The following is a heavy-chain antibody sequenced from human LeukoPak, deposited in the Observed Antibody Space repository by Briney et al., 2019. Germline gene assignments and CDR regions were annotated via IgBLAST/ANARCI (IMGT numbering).Heavy chain of an antibody. Sequence: GASVKVSCKASGYTFTSYGISWVRQAPGQGFEWMGWISAYNGNTNYAQKLQGRVTMTTDTSTSTAYMELRSLRSDDTAVYYCAREGYCSSTSCYVYYYYGMDVWGQGTTVTVSS. J-gene: IGHJ6*02. CDR2: ISAYNGNT. CDR3: AREGYCSSTSCYVYYYYGMDV. D-gene: IGHD2-2*01. V-gene: IGHV1-18*01. CDR1: GYTFTSYG.